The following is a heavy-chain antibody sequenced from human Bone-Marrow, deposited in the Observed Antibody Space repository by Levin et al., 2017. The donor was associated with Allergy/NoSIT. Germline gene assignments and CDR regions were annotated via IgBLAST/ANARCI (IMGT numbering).Heavy chain of an antibody. CDR3: TRDRGEWGQFYFDY. D-gene: IGHD1-26*01. V-gene: IGHV3-33*01. CDR2: IWYDGSYK. CDR1: GFTFSAFG. Sequence: GGSLRLSCAASGFTFSAFGMHWVRQAPGRGLEWVAVIWYDGSYKFYADSVKGRFTISRDNSKNTLYLQMNSLRAEDTAVYYCTRDRGEWGQFYFDYWGQGILVTVSS. J-gene: IGHJ4*02.